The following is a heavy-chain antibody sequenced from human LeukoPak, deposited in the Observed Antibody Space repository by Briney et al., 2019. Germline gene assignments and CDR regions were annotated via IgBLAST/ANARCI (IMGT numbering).Heavy chain of an antibody. J-gene: IGHJ4*02. CDR3: ARDRSPRHYYDTSDYHGAANY. V-gene: IGHV1-18*01. D-gene: IGHD3-22*01. CDR1: GYTFTNYG. CDR2: ISGYNGYT. Sequence: ASVTVSFKASGYTFTNYGITWLRQAPGQGLEWMGWISGYNGYTKYAQNIQGRVTMTTDTSTSTTYMELRSLRSDDTAVYYCARDRSPRHYYDTSDYHGAANYWGQGTLVTVSS.